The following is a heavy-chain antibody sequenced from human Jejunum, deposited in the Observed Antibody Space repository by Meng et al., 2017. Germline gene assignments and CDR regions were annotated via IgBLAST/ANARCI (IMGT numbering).Heavy chain of an antibody. CDR3: ARDFEALNGV. D-gene: IGHD2-8*01. CDR1: ADYIFSSYG. Sequence: LQEQVRVLVKTPGTSVITCDDAADYIFSSYGWSWVRQAPGKGLEWIGEIYDYETNNNNPSLQSRVTLSVAKSKTQFSLNLSSVTAADTAVYFCARDFEALNGVWGQGTLVTVSS. CDR2: IYDYETN. J-gene: IGHJ1*01. V-gene: IGHV4-4*01.